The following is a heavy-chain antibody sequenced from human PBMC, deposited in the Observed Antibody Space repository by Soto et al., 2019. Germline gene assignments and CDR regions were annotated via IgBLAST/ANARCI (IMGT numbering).Heavy chain of an antibody. CDR2: ISYDGSNK. J-gene: IGHJ6*02. CDR3: ARDAYYDFWSGYYTGWPYYYYGMDV. Sequence: QVQLVESGGGVVQPGRSLRLSCAASGFTFSSYAMHWVRQAPGKGLEWVAVISYDGSNKYYADSVKGRFTISRDNSKNTLYLQMNSLGGDDTAVYYCARDAYYDFWSGYYTGWPYYYYGMDVWGQGTTVTVSS. CDR1: GFTFSSYA. V-gene: IGHV3-30-3*01. D-gene: IGHD3-3*01.